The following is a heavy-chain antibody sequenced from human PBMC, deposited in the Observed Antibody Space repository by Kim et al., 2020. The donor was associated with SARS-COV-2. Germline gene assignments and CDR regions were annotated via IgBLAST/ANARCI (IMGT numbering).Heavy chain of an antibody. CDR2: ISSSGSTI. V-gene: IGHV3-48*03. CDR3: ASERNFDY. CDR1: GFTFSSYE. J-gene: IGHJ4*02. Sequence: GGSLRLSCAASGFTFSSYEMNWVRQAPGKGLEWVSYISSSGSTIYYADSVKGRCTISRDNAKNSLYLQMNILRVEDTAVDYCASERNFDYWGQGTLVTVS.